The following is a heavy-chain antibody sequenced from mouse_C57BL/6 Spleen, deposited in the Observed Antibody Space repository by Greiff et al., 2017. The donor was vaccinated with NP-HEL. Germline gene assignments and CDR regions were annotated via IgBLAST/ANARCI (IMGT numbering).Heavy chain of an antibody. Sequence: EVHLVESGEGLVKPGGSLKLSCAASGFTFSSYAMSWVRQTPEKRLEWVAYISSGGDYIYYADTVKGRFTISRDNARNTLYLQMSSLKSEDTAMYYCTRAGDYGPRDYFDYWGQGTTLTVSS. CDR1: GFTFSSYA. CDR3: TRAGDYGPRDYFDY. D-gene: IGHD2-4*01. J-gene: IGHJ2*01. V-gene: IGHV5-9-1*02. CDR2: ISSGGDYI.